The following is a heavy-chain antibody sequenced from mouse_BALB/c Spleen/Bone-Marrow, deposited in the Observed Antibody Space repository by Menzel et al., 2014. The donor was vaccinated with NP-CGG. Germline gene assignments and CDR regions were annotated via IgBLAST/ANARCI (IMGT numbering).Heavy chain of an antibody. CDR1: GYSITSNYA. Sequence: EVKLVESGPGLVRPSQSLSLTCTVTGYSITSNYAWNWIRQFPGNKLEWMGYIGYSGVTSYSPSLKSRISITRDTSKNQFFLQLTSVTTEDTATYYCARSVIGAMDYWGQGTSVTVSS. CDR3: ARSVIGAMDY. V-gene: IGHV3-2*02. CDR2: IGYSGVT. D-gene: IGHD1-1*01. J-gene: IGHJ4*01.